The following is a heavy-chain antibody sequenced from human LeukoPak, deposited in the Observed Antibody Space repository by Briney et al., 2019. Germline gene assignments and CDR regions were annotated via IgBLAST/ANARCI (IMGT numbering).Heavy chain of an antibody. CDR2: INPNSGGT. Sequence: ASAKVSCKASGYTFTSYYMHWVRQAPGQGLEWMGWINPNSGGTNYAQKFQGRVTMTRDTSISTAYMELRRLRSDDTAVYYCARGYLYYYDVSGYPFDYWGQGTLVTVSS. D-gene: IGHD3-22*01. CDR3: ARGYLYYYDVSGYPFDY. V-gene: IGHV1-2*02. CDR1: GYTFTSYY. J-gene: IGHJ4*02.